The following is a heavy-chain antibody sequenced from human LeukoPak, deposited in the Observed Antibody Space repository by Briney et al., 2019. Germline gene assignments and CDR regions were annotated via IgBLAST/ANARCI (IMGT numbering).Heavy chain of an antibody. CDR3: ARASSGWYQHYFDY. J-gene: IGHJ4*02. Sequence: SETLFLTYTVSGGSISSYYWSWIRQPPGKGLEWIGYIYSSGNTNYNPSLKSRVTISVDTSKNQLSLKLSSVTAADTAVYYCARASSGWYQHYFDYWGQGTLVTVSS. CDR1: GGSISSYY. V-gene: IGHV4-4*08. D-gene: IGHD6-19*01. CDR2: IYSSGNT.